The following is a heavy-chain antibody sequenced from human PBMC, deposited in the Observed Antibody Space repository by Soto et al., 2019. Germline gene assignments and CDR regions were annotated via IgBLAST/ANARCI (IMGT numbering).Heavy chain of an antibody. V-gene: IGHV4-39*01. CDR3: ARSFSTSAIPNWFDP. J-gene: IGHJ5*02. Sequence: SETLSLTCTVSGGSITSSRYYWGWLRQPPGKGLEWIGTIYYSGRTYYNPSLKSRVTILVDTSKNQFSLNLSPVTAADTAVYYCARSFSTSAIPNWFDPWGQGTLVTAPQ. D-gene: IGHD6-6*01. CDR2: IYYSGRT. CDR1: GGSITSSRYY.